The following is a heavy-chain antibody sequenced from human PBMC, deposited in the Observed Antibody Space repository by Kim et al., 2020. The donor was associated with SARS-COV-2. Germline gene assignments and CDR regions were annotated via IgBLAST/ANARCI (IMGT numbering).Heavy chain of an antibody. Sequence: ASVKVSSKASGYTFTSYRMHWVRQAPGQGLEWLGIINPSVGSTSYAQRLQGRVTMTRDTSTSTVHMELSSLISEDTAVYWCARDLDGGWSLDSWGQGTLVTVSS. CDR1: GYTFTSYR. D-gene: IGHD6-19*01. CDR2: INPSVGST. CDR3: ARDLDGGWSLDS. J-gene: IGHJ4*02. V-gene: IGHV1-46*01.